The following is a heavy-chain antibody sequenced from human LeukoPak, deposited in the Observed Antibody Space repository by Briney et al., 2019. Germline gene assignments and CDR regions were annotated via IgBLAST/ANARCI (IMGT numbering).Heavy chain of an antibody. CDR2: TGTVGDT. D-gene: IGHD5-24*01. CDR3: TRDRNPGDGYNEFDY. V-gene: IGHV3-13*01. Sequence: PGGSLRLSCAASGFTFSWYDMHWVRQVAGKGLEWVSGTGTVGDTYYPDPVKGRFIVSRENAKNSLYLQMNNLGAGDTAVYYCTRDRNPGDGYNEFDYWGQGTLVTVSS. J-gene: IGHJ4*02. CDR1: GFTFSWYD.